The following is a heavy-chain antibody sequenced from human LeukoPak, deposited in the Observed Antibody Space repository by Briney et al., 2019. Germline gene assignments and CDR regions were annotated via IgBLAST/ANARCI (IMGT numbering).Heavy chain of an antibody. J-gene: IGHJ3*01. Sequence: RPGGSLRLSCAASGFTFDDYGMSWVRQAPGKGLEWVSGINWNGGSTGYTDSVKGRFTISRDNAKNTLYLQVNSLRAEDTAVYYCASVVGGYYPPVEGFDVWGQGTMVTVSS. V-gene: IGHV3-20*04. CDR3: ASVVGGYYPPVEGFDV. CDR2: INWNGGST. D-gene: IGHD3-3*01. CDR1: GFTFDDYG.